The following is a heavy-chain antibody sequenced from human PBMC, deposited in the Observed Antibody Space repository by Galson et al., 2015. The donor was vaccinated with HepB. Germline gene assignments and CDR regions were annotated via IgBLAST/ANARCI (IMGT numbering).Heavy chain of an antibody. Sequence: SVKVSCKASGYTFTSYYMHWVRQAPGQGLEWMGIINPSDGSTTYAQKFQGRVTMTRDTSTSAVYMELSSLGSEDTAVYYCARINCVRRYDGSGYCANFDYWGQGTLVTVSS. V-gene: IGHV1-46*01. CDR1: GYTFTSYY. CDR2: INPSDGST. D-gene: IGHD3-22*01. J-gene: IGHJ4*02. CDR3: ARINCVRRYDGSGYCANFDY.